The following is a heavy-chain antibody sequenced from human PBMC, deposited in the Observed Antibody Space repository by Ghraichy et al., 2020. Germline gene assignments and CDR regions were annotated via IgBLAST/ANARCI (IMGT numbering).Heavy chain of an antibody. J-gene: IGHJ6*02. V-gene: IGHV3-23*01. CDR2: ISGSGGST. Sequence: GALNISCAASGFTFSSYAMSWVRQAPGKGLEWVSAISGSGGSTYYADSVKGRFTISRDNSKNTLYLQMNSLRAEDTAVYYCAKSTLHSSGFQGGMDVWGQGTTVTVSS. D-gene: IGHD3-22*01. CDR3: AKSTLHSSGFQGGMDV. CDR1: GFTFSSYA.